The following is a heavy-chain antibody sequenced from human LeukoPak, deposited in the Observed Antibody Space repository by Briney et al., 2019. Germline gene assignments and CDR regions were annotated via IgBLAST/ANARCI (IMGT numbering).Heavy chain of an antibody. J-gene: IGHJ4*02. D-gene: IGHD2-2*01. Sequence: PSETLSLTCTVSGGSISGYYWSWIRQPPGKGLAWIGYIYYSGRTNYSPSLESRVTISVDTSRSQFSLQLSSVTAADTAVYYCARTYCSSTSCYLFHCDYWGQGILVTVSS. CDR2: IYYSGRT. CDR1: GGSISGYY. V-gene: IGHV4-59*01. CDR3: ARTYCSSTSCYLFHCDY.